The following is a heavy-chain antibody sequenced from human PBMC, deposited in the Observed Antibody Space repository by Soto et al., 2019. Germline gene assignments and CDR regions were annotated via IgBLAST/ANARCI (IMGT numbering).Heavy chain of an antibody. CDR1: GFTFSSYA. V-gene: IGHV3-23*01. D-gene: IGHD1-26*01. CDR2: ISGSGGST. CDR3: AKENTTPEWELSSHFDY. Sequence: GGSLRLSCAASGFTFSSYAMSWVRQAPGKGLEWVSAISGSGGSTYYADSVKGRFTISRDNSKNTLYLQMNSLRAEDTAVYYCAKENTTPEWELSSHFDYWGQGTLVTVSS. J-gene: IGHJ4*02.